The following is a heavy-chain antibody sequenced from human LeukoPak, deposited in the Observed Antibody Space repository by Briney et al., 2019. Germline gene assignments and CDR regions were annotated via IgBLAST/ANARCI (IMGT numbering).Heavy chain of an antibody. CDR3: ARGDIVVVPAATPYYYYMDV. Sequence: GGSLRLSCAASGFTFSSYSMNWVRQAPGKGLEWVSFISSSSSYIYYADSVKGRFTISRDNANNSLYLQMNSLRAEDTAVYYCARGDIVVVPAATPYYYYMDVWGKGTTVSVSS. CDR1: GFTFSSYS. V-gene: IGHV3-21*01. D-gene: IGHD2-2*02. CDR2: ISSSSSYI. J-gene: IGHJ6*03.